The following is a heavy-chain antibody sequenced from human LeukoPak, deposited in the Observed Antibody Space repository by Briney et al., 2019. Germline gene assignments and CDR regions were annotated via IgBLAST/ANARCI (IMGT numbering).Heavy chain of an antibody. V-gene: IGHV5-51*01. J-gene: IGHJ4*02. CDR2: IYPGDSDA. Sequence: GESLQISCKGSGYIFISYWIGWVRQMPGKGLEWMGIIYPGDSDAKYNPSFQGQVTISADKSISTAYLQWSSLKASDTAMYYCATKYGNHFDYWGQGTLVTVSS. D-gene: IGHD2/OR15-2a*01. CDR1: GYIFISYW. CDR3: ATKYGNHFDY.